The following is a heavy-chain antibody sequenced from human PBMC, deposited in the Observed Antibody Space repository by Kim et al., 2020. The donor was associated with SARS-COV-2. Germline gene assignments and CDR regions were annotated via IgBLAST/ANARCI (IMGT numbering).Heavy chain of an antibody. CDR3: LRRAGLGYFYMDV. Sequence: GESLKISCKASGYSFGSYWFGWVRQIPGKGLEWMGIIYGGDSDTRYSRSFQGQVTISADKSIATAFLQWSSLKASDTAMYYCLRRAGLGYFYMDVWGKGT. CDR2: IYGGDSDT. J-gene: IGHJ6*03. CDR1: GYSFGSYW. D-gene: IGHD3-22*01. V-gene: IGHV5-51*01.